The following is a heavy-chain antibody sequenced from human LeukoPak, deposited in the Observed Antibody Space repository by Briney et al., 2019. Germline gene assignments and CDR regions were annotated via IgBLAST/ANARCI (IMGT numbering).Heavy chain of an antibody. CDR3: ARIYGSGKVTLQYCDY. CDR2: IWYDGSNK. J-gene: IGHJ4*02. V-gene: IGHV3-33*01. D-gene: IGHD3-10*01. CDR1: GFTFSSYG. Sequence: GRSLRLSCAASGFTFSSYGMHWVRQPPAKGLEWVAVIWYDGSNKYYADSLKDRFTISRDNSKNKLYVQMNSLRAEHTAVYYCARIYGSGKVTLQYCDYWGRGTLVSVFS.